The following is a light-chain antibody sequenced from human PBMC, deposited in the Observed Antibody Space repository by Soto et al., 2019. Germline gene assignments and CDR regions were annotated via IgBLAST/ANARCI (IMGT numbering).Light chain of an antibody. Sequence: QSLRIQAPSASGTPGQRCTISCSGSISNIGTYYVDWYQQLPGTAPKLLIHTNGQRPSGVPDRFSGSKSGTSASLAISGLRSEDEADYYCATWDDRLRASVIGAGTKVTVL. J-gene: IGLJ1*01. CDR1: ISNIGTYY. CDR3: ATWDDRLRASV. V-gene: IGLV1-47*01. CDR2: TNG.